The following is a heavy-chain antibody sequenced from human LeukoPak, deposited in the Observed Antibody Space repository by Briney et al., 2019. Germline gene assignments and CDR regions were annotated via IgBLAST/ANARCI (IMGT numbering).Heavy chain of an antibody. J-gene: IGHJ4*02. Sequence: GSLRLACAASGFTLSSYGMHWVRQPPGKGLEWVAVISYDGSNKYHADSVKGRLTSSRDNSKNTLYLKMNSLRAEDTAVYYCAKDASSSWFFDYWGQGTLVTVSS. V-gene: IGHV3-30*18. CDR1: GFTLSSYG. CDR3: AKDASSSWFFDY. CDR2: ISYDGSNK. D-gene: IGHD6-13*01.